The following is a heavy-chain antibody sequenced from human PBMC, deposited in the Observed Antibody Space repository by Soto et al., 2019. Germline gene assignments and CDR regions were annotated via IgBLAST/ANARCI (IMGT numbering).Heavy chain of an antibody. V-gene: IGHV4-59*01. CDR3: ARTLDYGHMDV. CDR2: IYYSGST. Sequence: SETLSLTCTVSGGSISSYYWSWIRRPPGKGLEWIGYIYYSGSTKYNPSLKSRLTISVDTSKNQFSLKLSSVTAADTAVYYCARTLDYGHMDVWGKGTTVTVSS. CDR1: GGSISSYY. J-gene: IGHJ6*03. D-gene: IGHD3-16*01.